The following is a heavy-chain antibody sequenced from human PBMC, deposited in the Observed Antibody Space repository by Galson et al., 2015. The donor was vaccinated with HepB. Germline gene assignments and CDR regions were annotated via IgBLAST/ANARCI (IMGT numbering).Heavy chain of an antibody. J-gene: IGHJ4*02. V-gene: IGHV3-23*01. CDR2: ITDDGGDT. D-gene: IGHD2-21*02. Sequence: SLRLSCAASGFTFNTYAMSWVRQAPGKGLEWVSIITDDGGDTKYADSVRGRFTISRDKSKNTVYLQMNSLTTDDTAVYYCAKGRGPNCGGDCSSRILDFWGQGTLVTVSS. CDR1: GFTFNTYA. CDR3: AKGRGPNCGGDCSSRILDF.